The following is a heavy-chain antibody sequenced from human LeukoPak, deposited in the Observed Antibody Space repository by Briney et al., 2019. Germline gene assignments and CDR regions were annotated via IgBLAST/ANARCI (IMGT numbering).Heavy chain of an antibody. CDR1: GYTFTGYY. D-gene: IGHD5/OR15-5a*01. CDR2: INPNSGDT. CDR3: ARGFYETFDI. J-gene: IGHJ3*02. V-gene: IGHV1-2*04. Sequence: ASVKVSCKASGYTFTGYYMHWVRQAPGQGLEWMGWINPNSGDTNYAQKFQGWATMTRDTSISTVYMELSRLRSDDTAVYYCARGFYETFDIWGQGTMVTVSS.